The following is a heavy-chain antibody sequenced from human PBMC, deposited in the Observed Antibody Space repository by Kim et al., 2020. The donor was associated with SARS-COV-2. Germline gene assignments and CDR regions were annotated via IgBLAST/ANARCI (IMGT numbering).Heavy chain of an antibody. V-gene: IGHV1-2*02. D-gene: IGHD1-7*01. Sequence: ASVKVSCKASGYTFTGYYMHWVRQAPGQGLEWMGWINPNSGGTNYAQKFQGRVTMTRDTSISTAYMELSRLRSDDTAVYYCARSNWKYTKSGHNWFDPWGQGTPVTVSS. CDR1: GYTFTGYY. J-gene: IGHJ5*02. CDR2: INPNSGGT. CDR3: ARSNWKYTKSGHNWFDP.